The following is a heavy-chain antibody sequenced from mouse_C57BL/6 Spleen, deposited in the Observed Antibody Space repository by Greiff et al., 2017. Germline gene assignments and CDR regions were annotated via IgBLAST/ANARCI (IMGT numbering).Heavy chain of an antibody. Sequence: VQLQQSGPELVKPGDSVKISCKASGYSFTGYFMNWVMQSHGKSLEWIGRINPYNGDTFYNQKFKGKATLTVDKSSSTAHMELRSLTSEDSAVYYCARSLYGSRYYYAMDYWGQGTSVTVSS. CDR1: GYSFTGYF. V-gene: IGHV1-20*01. CDR3: ARSLYGSRYYYAMDY. D-gene: IGHD1-1*01. J-gene: IGHJ4*01. CDR2: INPYNGDT.